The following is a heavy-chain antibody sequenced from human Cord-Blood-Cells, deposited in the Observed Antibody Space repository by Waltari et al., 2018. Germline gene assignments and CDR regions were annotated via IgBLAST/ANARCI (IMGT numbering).Heavy chain of an antibody. CDR3: ARHNGRDGIVVVPAAGYFQH. D-gene: IGHD2-2*01. J-gene: IGHJ1*01. V-gene: IGHV4-39*01. CDR1: GGSISSSSYY. CDR2: FDYSGST. Sequence: QLQLQESGPGLVKPSETLSLTCTVSGGSISSSSYYWGWIRQPPGKGLEWIGSFDYSGSTYDNRSLKGRVTISVDTSKNQFSLKLSSVTAADTAVYYCARHNGRDGIVVVPAAGYFQHWGQGTLVTVSS.